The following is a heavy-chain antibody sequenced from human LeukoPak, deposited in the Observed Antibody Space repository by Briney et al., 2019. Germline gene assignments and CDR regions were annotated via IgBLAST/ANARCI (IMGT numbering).Heavy chain of an antibody. J-gene: IGHJ3*02. V-gene: IGHV3-30*02. D-gene: IGHD3-10*01. CDR3: AREGSGDFDI. CDR2: IWYDGTKK. CDR1: GFTFTDHV. Sequence: GGSLSLSCAASGFTFTDHVMHWVRQAQGKGLEWVALIWYDGTKKYFADSVKGRFTISRDNSKNTLFLQMNSLRAEDTAVYYCAREGSGDFDIWGQGTMVTVSS.